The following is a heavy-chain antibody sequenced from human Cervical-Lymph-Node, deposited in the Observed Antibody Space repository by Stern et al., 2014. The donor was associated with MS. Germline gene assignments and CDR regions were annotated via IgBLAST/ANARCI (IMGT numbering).Heavy chain of an antibody. D-gene: IGHD3-10*01. J-gene: IGHJ4*02. V-gene: IGHV3-33*01. Sequence: VQLVESGGGVVQPGRSLRLSCAASGFTFSSYGMHWVRQAPGKGLEWDAPIWYDGSNKYYADSVKGRFTISRDNSKKSLYLQMNSLRAEDTAVYYCAREARGASGRFDYWGQGTLVTVSS. CDR2: IWYDGSNK. CDR3: AREARGASGRFDY. CDR1: GFTFSSYG.